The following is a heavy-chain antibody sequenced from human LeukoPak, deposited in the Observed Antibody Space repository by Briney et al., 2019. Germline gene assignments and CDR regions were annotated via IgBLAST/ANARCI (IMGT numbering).Heavy chain of an antibody. D-gene: IGHD6-13*01. CDR1: GGSFSGYY. CDR2: INHSGST. CDR3: ARGPIGSSWYRN. J-gene: IGHJ4*02. Sequence: TSETLSLTCAVYGGSFSGYYRSWIRQPPGKGLEWIGEINHSGSTNYNPSLKSRVTISVDTSKNQFSLKLSSVTAADTAVYYCARGPIGSSWYRNWGQGTLVTVSS. V-gene: IGHV4-34*01.